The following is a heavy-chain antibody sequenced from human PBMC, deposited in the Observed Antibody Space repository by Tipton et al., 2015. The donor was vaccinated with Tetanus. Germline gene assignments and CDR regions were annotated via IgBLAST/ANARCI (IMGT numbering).Heavy chain of an antibody. Sequence: SLRLSCAASGFSFSNKWMSWVRQAPGKGLEWVANIKQDGSAKYYVDSVKGRFTISRDNAKNSLYLQMNSLRAEDTAVYYCARDSTYLFDYWGQGTLVTVSS. D-gene: IGHD2-2*01. CDR3: ARDSTYLFDY. V-gene: IGHV3-7*01. J-gene: IGHJ4*02. CDR2: IKQDGSAK. CDR1: GFSFSNKW.